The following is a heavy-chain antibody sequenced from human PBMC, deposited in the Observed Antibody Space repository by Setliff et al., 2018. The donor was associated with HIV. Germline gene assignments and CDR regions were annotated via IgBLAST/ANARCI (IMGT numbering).Heavy chain of an antibody. CDR3: ARAFVEVTPHYALDV. J-gene: IGHJ6*02. CDR2: MNPASGDT. Sequence: ASVKVSCKASGGTFSSYTFSWVRQAPGQGLEWMGGMNPASGDTGSAQKFQGRLTMTRDTSIDTAYMELSSLSSDDSAVYFCARAFVEVTPHYALDVWGQGTTVTVS. V-gene: IGHV1-8*02. D-gene: IGHD2-21*02. CDR1: GGTFSSYT.